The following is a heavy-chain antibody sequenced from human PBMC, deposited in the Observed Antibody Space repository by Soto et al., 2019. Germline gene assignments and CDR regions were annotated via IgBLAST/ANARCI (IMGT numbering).Heavy chain of an antibody. D-gene: IGHD6-19*01. CDR3: ARESRSAFDY. CDR2: IKPDGSEH. J-gene: IGHJ4*02. V-gene: IGHV3-7*01. Sequence: GGSLRLSCAASGFTFSDFWMSWVRQAPGKGLEWVATIKPDGSEHYYVDSVKGRFTIFRDNAKNSLYLQLNSLRADDTAIYYCARESRSAFDYWVQGTLVTVSS. CDR1: GFTFSDFW.